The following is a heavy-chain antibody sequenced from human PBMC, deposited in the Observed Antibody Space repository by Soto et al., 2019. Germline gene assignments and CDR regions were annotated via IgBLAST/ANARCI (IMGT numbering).Heavy chain of an antibody. J-gene: IGHJ6*02. CDR3: ARGHMAALNVLYYYYAMDV. CDR1: GYSFTSYW. V-gene: IGHV5-10-1*01. CDR2: IDPSDSYT. Sequence: GESLKISCKGSGYSFTSYWISWVRQMPGKGLEWMGRIDPSDSYTNYSPSFQGHVTISADKSISTAYLQWSSLKASDTAMYYCARGHMAALNVLYYYYAMDVWGQGTAVTV. D-gene: IGHD6-6*01.